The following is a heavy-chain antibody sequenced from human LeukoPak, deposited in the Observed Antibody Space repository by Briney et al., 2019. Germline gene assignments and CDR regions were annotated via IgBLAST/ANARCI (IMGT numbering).Heavy chain of an antibody. CDR2: IYYSGST. D-gene: IGHD3-10*01. V-gene: IGHV4-39*07. Sequence: PSETLSLTCTVSGGSISSSSYYWGWIRQPPGKGLEWIGSIYYSGSTYYNPSLKSRVTISVDTSKNQFSLKLSSVTAADTAVYYCARLVGSGSYYQYYYYYYYMDVWGKGTTVTVSS. J-gene: IGHJ6*03. CDR1: GGSISSSSYY. CDR3: ARLVGSGSYYQYYYYYYYMDV.